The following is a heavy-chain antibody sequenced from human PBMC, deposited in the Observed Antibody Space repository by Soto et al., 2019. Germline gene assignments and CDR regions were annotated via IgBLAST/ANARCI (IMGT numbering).Heavy chain of an antibody. Sequence: GGSLRLSCAASGFTFSNAWMSWVRQAPGKGLEWVGRIKSKTDGGTTDYAAPVKGRFTISRDDSKNTLYLQMNSRKTEDTAVYYCTTGFGYGGWYSEYFQHWGQGTLVTVSS. J-gene: IGHJ1*01. D-gene: IGHD6-19*01. CDR2: IKSKTDGGTT. V-gene: IGHV3-15*01. CDR3: TTGFGYGGWYSEYFQH. CDR1: GFTFSNAW.